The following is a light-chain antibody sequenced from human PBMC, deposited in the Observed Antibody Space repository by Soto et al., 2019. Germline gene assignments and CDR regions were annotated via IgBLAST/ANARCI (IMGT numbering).Light chain of an antibody. CDR3: QQADSFPRT. CDR2: RAS. J-gene: IGKJ4*01. CDR1: QDVSSR. Sequence: DIRMTQSPSSVSASVGDRVTITCRTSQDVSSRLAWYQQKPGEAPKLLIYRASTLQSGVPSRFRGSGSGTYFTLTISTLQPEDFATYYCQQADSFPRTFGGGTKVDIK. V-gene: IGKV1-12*01.